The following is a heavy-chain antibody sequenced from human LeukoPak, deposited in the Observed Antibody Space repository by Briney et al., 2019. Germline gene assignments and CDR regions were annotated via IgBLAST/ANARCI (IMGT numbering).Heavy chain of an antibody. D-gene: IGHD3-10*01. CDR1: GGSISIYY. CDR3: ARDALLWFRKWEIRYFDY. Sequence: SETLSLTCTVSGGSISIYYWNWIRQPAGKRLEWIGRIYTSGSTNYNPSLKSRVTMSVDTSKNQFSLKLSSVTAADTAVYYCARDALLWFRKWEIRYFDYWGQGALVTVSS. CDR2: IYTSGST. J-gene: IGHJ4*02. V-gene: IGHV4-4*07.